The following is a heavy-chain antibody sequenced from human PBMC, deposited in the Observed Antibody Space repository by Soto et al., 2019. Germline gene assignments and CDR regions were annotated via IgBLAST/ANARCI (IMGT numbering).Heavy chain of an antibody. D-gene: IGHD2-2*01. CDR3: ARGKDDIVVVPDV. CDR1: GFTFSSYS. CDR2: ISSSSSYI. V-gene: IGHV3-21*01. J-gene: IGHJ6*02. Sequence: EVQLVESGGGLVKPGGSLRLSCAASGFTFSSYSVNWVRQAPGKGLEWVSSISSSSSYIYYADSVKGRFTISRDNAKNSLYLQMNSLRAEDTAVYYCARGKDDIVVVPDVWGQGTTVTVSS.